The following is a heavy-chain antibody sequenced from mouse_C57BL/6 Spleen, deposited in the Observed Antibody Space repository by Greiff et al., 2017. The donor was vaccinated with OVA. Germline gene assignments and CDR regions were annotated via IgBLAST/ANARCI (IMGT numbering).Heavy chain of an antibody. CDR2: INPNNGGT. V-gene: IGHV1-26*01. J-gene: IGHJ2*01. D-gene: IGHD2-4*01. CDR3: ARSGDYEGY. Sequence: EVQLQQSGPELVKPGASVKISCKASGYTFTDYYMNWVKQSHGKSLEWIGDINPNNGGTSYNQKFKGKATLTVDKSSSTAYMELRSLTSEDSAVYYCARSGDYEGYWGQGTTLTVSS. CDR1: GYTFTDYY.